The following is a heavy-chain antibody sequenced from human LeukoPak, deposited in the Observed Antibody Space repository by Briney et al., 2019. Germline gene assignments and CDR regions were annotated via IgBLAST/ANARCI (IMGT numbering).Heavy chain of an antibody. CDR1: GFTFSSYW. CDR2: ISSSSSYI. D-gene: IGHD3-22*01. CDR3: ARSGYYYDSKRGADY. V-gene: IGHV3-21*01. Sequence: GGSLRLSCAASGFTFSSYWMSWVRQAPGKGLEWVSSISSSSSYIYYADSVKGRFTISRDNAKNSLYLQMNSLRAEDTAVYYCARSGYYYDSKRGADYWGQGTLVTVSS. J-gene: IGHJ4*02.